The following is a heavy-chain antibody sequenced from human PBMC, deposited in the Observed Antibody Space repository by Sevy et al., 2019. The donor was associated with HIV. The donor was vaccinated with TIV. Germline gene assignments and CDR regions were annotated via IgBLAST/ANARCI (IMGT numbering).Heavy chain of an antibody. D-gene: IGHD1-1*01. J-gene: IGHJ6*02. CDR1: GFAFSSHA. Sequence: GGSLRLSCAASGFAFSSHAMHWVRQAPGKGLEWVSAISGSGGSTYYADSVKGRFTISRDNSKNTLYLQMNSLRAEDTAVYYCAKVMNGSDAPYYYYGMDVWGQGTTVTVSS. CDR2: ISGSGGST. CDR3: AKVMNGSDAPYYYYGMDV. V-gene: IGHV3-23*01.